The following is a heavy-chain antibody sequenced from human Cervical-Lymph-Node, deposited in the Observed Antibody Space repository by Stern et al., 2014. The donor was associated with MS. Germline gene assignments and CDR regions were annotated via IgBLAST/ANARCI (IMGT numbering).Heavy chain of an antibody. CDR1: GGTFSSYA. V-gene: IGHV1-69*01. J-gene: IGHJ3*02. Sequence: MQLVESGAEVKKPGSSVKVSCKASGGTFSSYAISWVRQAPGQGLEWMGGIIPIYGTANYAQKCQGRVTITADESTSTAYMELSSLRSEDTAVYYCARGPLEWNAFDIWGQGTMVTVSS. D-gene: IGHD3-3*01. CDR3: ARGPLEWNAFDI. CDR2: IIPIYGTA.